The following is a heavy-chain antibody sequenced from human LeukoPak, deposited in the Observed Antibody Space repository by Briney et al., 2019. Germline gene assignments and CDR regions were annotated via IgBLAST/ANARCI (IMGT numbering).Heavy chain of an antibody. CDR2: IGSDNKP. J-gene: IGHJ4*02. Sequence: GGSLRLSCEASGFTFSAYAMTWVRQAPGKGLEWVSSIGSDNKPHYSESVKGRFAISRDNSKSMLFLQLNSLRAEDTALYYCARDLCGSYSSCFDYWGQGTLVTVSS. CDR3: ARDLCGSYSSCFDY. D-gene: IGHD1-26*01. V-gene: IGHV3-23*01. CDR1: GFTFSAYA.